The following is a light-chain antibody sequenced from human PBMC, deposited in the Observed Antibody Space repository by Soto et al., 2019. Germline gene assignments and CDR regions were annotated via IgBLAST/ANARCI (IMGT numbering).Light chain of an antibody. Sequence: AIQLTQSPSSLSASVGDRVTITCRASQGIRSALGWYQQKPGKVPKLLIYAASTLQSGVPSRFSGSGSGTDFTLTISSLQHEDLATYYCLLDFSYFWAFGQGTKV. CDR3: LLDFSYFWA. CDR1: QGIRSA. J-gene: IGKJ1*01. V-gene: IGKV1-6*01. CDR2: AAS.